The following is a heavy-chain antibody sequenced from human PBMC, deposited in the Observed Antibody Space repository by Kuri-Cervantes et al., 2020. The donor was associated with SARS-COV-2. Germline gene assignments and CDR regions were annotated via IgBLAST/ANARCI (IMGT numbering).Heavy chain of an antibody. CDR2: INPSGGST. CDR3: ASVAYYYGSGGAPVD. CDR1: VYTFTSYY. D-gene: IGHD3-10*01. V-gene: IGHV1-46*03. J-gene: IGHJ4*02. Sequence: ASVKVSCKASVYTFTSYYMHWVRQAPGQGLEWMGIINPSGGSTSYAQKFQGRVTMTRDTSTSTVYMELSSLRTEDTAVYYCASVAYYYGSGGAPVDWGQGTLVTVSS.